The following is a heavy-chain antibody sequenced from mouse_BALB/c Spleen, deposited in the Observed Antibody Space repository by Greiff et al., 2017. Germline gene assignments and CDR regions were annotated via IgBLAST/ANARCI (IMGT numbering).Heavy chain of an antibody. CDR3: ARWDHPFAY. D-gene: IGHD4-1*01. Sequence: QVQLKQSGAELAKPGASVKMSCKASGYTFTSYWMHWVKQRPGQGLEWIGYINPSTGYTEYNQKFKDKATLTADKSSSTAYMQLSSLTSEDSAVYYCARWDHPFAYWGQGTLVTVSA. CDR1: GYTFTSYW. J-gene: IGHJ3*01. V-gene: IGHV1-7*01. CDR2: INPSTGYT.